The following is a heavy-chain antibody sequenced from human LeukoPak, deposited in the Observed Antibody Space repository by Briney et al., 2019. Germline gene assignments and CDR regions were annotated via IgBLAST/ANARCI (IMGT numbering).Heavy chain of an antibody. V-gene: IGHV4-39*07. D-gene: IGHD1-26*01. Sequence: SETLSLTCTVSGGSISSSSYYWGWIRQPPGKGLEWIGSIYHSGSTYYNPSLKSRVTISVDTSKNQFSLKLSSVTAADTAVYYCARGPLVPFSGSFGRGGWFDPWGQGTLVTVSS. CDR1: GGSISSSSYY. J-gene: IGHJ5*02. CDR2: IYHSGST. CDR3: ARGPLVPFSGSFGRGGWFDP.